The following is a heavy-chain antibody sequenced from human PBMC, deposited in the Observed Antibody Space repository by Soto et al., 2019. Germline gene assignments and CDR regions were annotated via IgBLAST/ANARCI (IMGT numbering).Heavy chain of an antibody. D-gene: IGHD6-6*01. Sequence: ASVKVSCKASGYTFTSYGISWVRQAPGQGLEWMGWTSAYKGNTNYAQKFQGRVTITADKSTSTAYMELSSLRSEDTAVYYCARDRPTSSIRARDYYYAMDVWGQGTTVTVSS. CDR3: ARDRPTSSIRARDYYYAMDV. CDR2: TSAYKGNT. J-gene: IGHJ6*02. CDR1: GYTFTSYG. V-gene: IGHV1-18*01.